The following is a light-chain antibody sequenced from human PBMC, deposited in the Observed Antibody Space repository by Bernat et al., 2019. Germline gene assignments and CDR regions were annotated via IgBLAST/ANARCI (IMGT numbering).Light chain of an antibody. CDR1: SNNVGNQG. J-gene: IGLJ3*02. CDR3: SAWDSSLSAWV. Sequence: QAGLSQPPSVSKGLRQTATLTCTGNSNNVGNQGAAWLQQHQGHPPKVLSYRNNYRPSGISERLTASRSGNTASLTITGLQPEDEADYYCSAWDSSLSAWVFGGGTKLNVL. V-gene: IGLV10-54*01. CDR2: RNN.